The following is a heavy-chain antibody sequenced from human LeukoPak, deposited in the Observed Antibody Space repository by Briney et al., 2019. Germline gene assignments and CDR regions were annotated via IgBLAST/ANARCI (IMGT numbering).Heavy chain of an antibody. J-gene: IGHJ4*02. CDR3: ARGFAPDY. CDR2: IKQDGSEE. CDR1: RFTFSNYW. V-gene: IGHV3-7*05. Sequence: GGSLRLSCAASRFTFSNYWMTWVRQAPGQGLEWVANIKQDGSEEYYVDPVKGRFTISRDNAKNSLYLQMSSLRAEDTAVYYCARGFAPDYWGQGTLVTVSS.